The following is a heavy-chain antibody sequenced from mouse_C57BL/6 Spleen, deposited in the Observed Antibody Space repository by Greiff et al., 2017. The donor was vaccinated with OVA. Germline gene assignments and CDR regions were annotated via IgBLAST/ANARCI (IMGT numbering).Heavy chain of an antibody. CDR3: ARGDYGSSLWYFDV. CDR1: GYSITSGYY. V-gene: IGHV3-6*01. D-gene: IGHD1-1*01. CDR2: ISYDGSN. J-gene: IGHJ1*03. Sequence: EVQLVESGPGLVKPSQSLSLTCSVTGYSITSGYYRNWIRQFPGNKLEWMGYISYDGSNNYNPSLKNRISITRDTSKNQFFLKLNSVTTEDTATYYCARGDYGSSLWYFDVWGTGTTVTVSS.